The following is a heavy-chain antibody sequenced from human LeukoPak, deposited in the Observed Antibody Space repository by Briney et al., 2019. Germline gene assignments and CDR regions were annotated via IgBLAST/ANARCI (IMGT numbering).Heavy chain of an antibody. V-gene: IGHV4-59*01. Sequence: SQTLSLTSTDIDLSISSYSWSWIRKPPGKGLAWIGYIYYSGSTNYNPSLKSRVTISVDTSNNQFSLKLSSVTAADTAVYYCAREDEGLLDYCGQATLVTVSS. CDR2: IYYSGST. CDR1: DLSISSYS. J-gene: IGHJ4*02. CDR3: AREDEGLLDY.